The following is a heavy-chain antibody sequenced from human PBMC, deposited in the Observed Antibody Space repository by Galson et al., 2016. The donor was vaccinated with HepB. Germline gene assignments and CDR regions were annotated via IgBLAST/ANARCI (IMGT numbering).Heavy chain of an antibody. J-gene: IGHJ5*02. CDR2: IKRKIDGETI. Sequence: SLRLSCAASGFAFSDAWMSWLRQTPGRGLEWVGRIKRKIDGETIDYAAPVKGRFAISRDDSKSTLYLQMNSLSTEDTAAYYCTREISCGGRSCFASWGQGTLVTVAS. CDR3: TREISCGGRSCFAS. D-gene: IGHD2-15*01. V-gene: IGHV3-15*01. CDR1: GFAFSDAW.